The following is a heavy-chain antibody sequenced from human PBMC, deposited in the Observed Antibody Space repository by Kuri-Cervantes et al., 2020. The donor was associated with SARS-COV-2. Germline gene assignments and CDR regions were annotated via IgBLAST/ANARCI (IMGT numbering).Heavy chain of an antibody. J-gene: IGHJ5*02. CDR2: MNPNSGNT. D-gene: IGHD2-15*01. CDR3: ARDLAPVVVGLGGWFDP. CDR1: GYTFIDYY. Sequence: ASVKVSCKASGYTFIDYYIHWVRQATGQGLEWMGWMNPNSGNTGYAQKFQGRVTMTRNTSISTAYMELSSLRSDDTAVYYCARDLAPVVVGLGGWFDPWGQGTLVTVSS. V-gene: IGHV1-8*02.